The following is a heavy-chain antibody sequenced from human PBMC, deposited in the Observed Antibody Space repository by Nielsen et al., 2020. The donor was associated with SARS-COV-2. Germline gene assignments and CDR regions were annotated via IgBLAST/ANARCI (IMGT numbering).Heavy chain of an antibody. Sequence: SNYWMTWIRQPPGKGLEWIGSIYYSGSTYYNPSLKSRVTISVDTSKNQFSLKLSSVTAADTAVYYCARQDPGELWFDPWGQGTLVTVSS. J-gene: IGHJ5*02. CDR2: IYYSGST. D-gene: IGHD3-10*01. CDR1: SNYW. V-gene: IGHV4-39*01. CDR3: ARQDPGELWFDP.